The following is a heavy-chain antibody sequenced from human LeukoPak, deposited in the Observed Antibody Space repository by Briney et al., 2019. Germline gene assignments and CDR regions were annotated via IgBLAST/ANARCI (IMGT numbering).Heavy chain of an antibody. V-gene: IGHV3-21*01. CDR2: IPSASAGI. J-gene: IGHJ4*02. CDR3: ARDGGWKNDY. Sequence: KTGGSLRLSCAASGFTFINYSMNWVRQAPGRGREWVSSIPSASAGIYYTNSVRGRFTISRDNAKNSLYLQMNRLRAEDTAVYYCARDGGWKNDYWGQGTLVTVSS. CDR1: GFTFINYS. D-gene: IGHD6-19*01.